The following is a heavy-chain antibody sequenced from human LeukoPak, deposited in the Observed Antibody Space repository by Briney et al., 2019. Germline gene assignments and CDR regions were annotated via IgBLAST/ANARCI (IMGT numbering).Heavy chain of an antibody. D-gene: IGHD4-17*01. CDR3: AGKLMTTVTILFDY. CDR1: GGSFSGYY. J-gene: IGHJ4*02. CDR2: INHSGST. Sequence: SETLSLTCAVYGGSFSGYYWSWIRQPPGKGLEWIGEINHSGSTNYNPSLKSRVTISVDTSKNQFSLKLSSVTAADTAVYYCAGKLMTTVTILFDYWGQGTLVTVSS. V-gene: IGHV4-34*01.